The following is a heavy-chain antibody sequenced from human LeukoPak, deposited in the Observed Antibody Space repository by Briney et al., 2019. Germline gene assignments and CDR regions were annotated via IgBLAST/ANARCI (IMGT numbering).Heavy chain of an antibody. Sequence: SETLSLTCTVSSGSIRSVNYYWSWVRQPPGKGLEWIGHIYYSGSTYYNPALQSRLTFSLDTSENQFSLKLSSVTAADTAVYYCGRTILTGYYSDFWGQGSLVTVSS. CDR1: SGSIRSVNYY. D-gene: IGHD3-9*01. J-gene: IGHJ4*02. V-gene: IGHV4-30-4*01. CDR2: IYYSGST. CDR3: GRTILTGYYSDF.